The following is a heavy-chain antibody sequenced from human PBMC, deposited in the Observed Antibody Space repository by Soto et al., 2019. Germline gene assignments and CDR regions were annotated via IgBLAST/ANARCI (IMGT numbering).Heavy chain of an antibody. V-gene: IGHV1-18*01. CDR2: IIRYNDKT. D-gene: IGHD2-2*01. Sequence: ASVKVSCKASGYIFTNFGISWVRQALGQGLEWMGRIIRYNDKTSYAQKFQGRVSMTTDKSTSTAYMELSSLRSEDTAVYYCVREGYCSSTSCPWGQGTLVTASS. CDR1: GYIFTNFG. J-gene: IGHJ5*02. CDR3: VREGYCSSTSCP.